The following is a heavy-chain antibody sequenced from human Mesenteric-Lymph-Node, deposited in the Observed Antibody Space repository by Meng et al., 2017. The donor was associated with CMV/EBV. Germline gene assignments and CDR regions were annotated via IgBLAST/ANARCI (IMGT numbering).Heavy chain of an antibody. CDR1: GYTFTNYD. CDR2: MNPNSGKT. CDR3: ARALFGIAAAADY. Sequence: ASVKVSCKASGYTFTNYDIYWMRQATGQGPEWMGWMNPNSGKTGYAQKFQGRVTITRNTSISTAYMELSSLRSEDTAVYYCARALFGIAAAADYWGQGTLVTVSS. J-gene: IGHJ4*02. D-gene: IGHD6-13*01. V-gene: IGHV1-8*01.